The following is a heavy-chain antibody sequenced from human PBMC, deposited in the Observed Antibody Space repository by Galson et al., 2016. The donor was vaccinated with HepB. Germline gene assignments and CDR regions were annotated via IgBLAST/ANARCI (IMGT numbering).Heavy chain of an antibody. Sequence: SLRLSCAASGFTFSTSDMHWVRQGTGKGLEWVSAIGRGGDTYYSGSVEGRFTISRENAKNSLYLEMNSLRAGDTAVYYCAREIKDKIRVGWYFDLWGRGTLVTVSS. CDR3: AREIKDKIRVGWYFDL. CDR2: IGRGGDT. V-gene: IGHV3-13*01. CDR1: GFTFSTSD. D-gene: IGHD3-16*01. J-gene: IGHJ2*01.